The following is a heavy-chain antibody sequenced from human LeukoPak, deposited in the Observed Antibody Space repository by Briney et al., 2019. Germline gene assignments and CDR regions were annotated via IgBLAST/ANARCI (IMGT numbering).Heavy chain of an antibody. Sequence: PGGSLRLSCAASGFTFSSYAMSWVRQAPGKGLEWVSAISGSGGSTYYADSVKGRFTISRDNSKNTLYLQMNSLRAEDTAVYYYAKGGLLWFGELSFWGQGTLVTVSS. D-gene: IGHD3-10*01. V-gene: IGHV3-23*01. J-gene: IGHJ4*02. CDR1: GFTFSSYA. CDR2: ISGSGGST. CDR3: AKGGLLWFGELSF.